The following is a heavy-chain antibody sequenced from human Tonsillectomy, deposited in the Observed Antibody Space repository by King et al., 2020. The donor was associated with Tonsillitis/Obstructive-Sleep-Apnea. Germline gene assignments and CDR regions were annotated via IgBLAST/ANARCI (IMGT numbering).Heavy chain of an antibody. Sequence: VQLVESGGGLVQPGGSLRLSCAASGFSFSSYSMNWVRQAPGKGLEWVSTMTGTGFSTYYADSVKGRFTISRDNSKNTLHLQMNSLRAEDTAVYYCAKRHGGDGGFDIWGQGTVVTVPS. CDR3: AKRHGGDGGFDI. V-gene: IGHV3-23*04. J-gene: IGHJ3*02. CDR1: GFSFSSYS. D-gene: IGHD4-23*01. CDR2: MTGTGFST.